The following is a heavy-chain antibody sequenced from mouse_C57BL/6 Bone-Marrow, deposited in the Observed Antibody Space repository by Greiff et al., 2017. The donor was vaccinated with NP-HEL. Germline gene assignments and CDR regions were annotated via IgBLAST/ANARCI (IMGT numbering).Heavy chain of an antibody. V-gene: IGHV1-81*01. CDR1: GYTFTSYG. D-gene: IGHD1-1*01. CDR3: ACSRAAVVATGFDY. CDR2: IYPRSGNT. Sequence: VQLQQSGAELARPGASVKLSCKASGYTFTSYGISWVKQRTGQGLEWIGEIYPRSGNTYYNEKFKGKATLTADKSSSPAYLELHSLTSEDTAVYLYACSRAAVVATGFDYWGKGTTLTVSS. J-gene: IGHJ2*01.